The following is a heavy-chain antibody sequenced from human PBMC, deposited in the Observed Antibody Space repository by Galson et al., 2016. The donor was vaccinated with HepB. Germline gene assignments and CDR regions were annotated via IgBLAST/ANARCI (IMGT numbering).Heavy chain of an antibody. V-gene: IGHV4-39*01. D-gene: IGHD1-1*01. CDR2: IYYSGTT. CDR1: GGSISSSSGYY. J-gene: IGHJ4*02. CDR3: ATARTLDHYFDY. Sequence: SETLSLTCTVSGGSISSSSGYYWGWIRQPPGKGLEWIGSIYYSGTTYYNPSLRSRVTISGNTSKNQFSLRLSSVTATDTAVYYCATARTLDHYFDYWGQGTLVIVSS.